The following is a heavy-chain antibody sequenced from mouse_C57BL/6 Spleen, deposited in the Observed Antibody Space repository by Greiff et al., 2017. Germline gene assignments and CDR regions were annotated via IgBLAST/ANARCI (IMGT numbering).Heavy chain of an antibody. V-gene: IGHV1-69*01. CDR2: IDPSDSYT. J-gene: IGHJ1*03. CDR3: ARRGYDGFHWYFDV. D-gene: IGHD2-3*01. CDR1: GYTFTSYW. Sequence: VQLQQPGAELVMPGASVKLSCKASGYTFTSYWMHWVKQRPGQGLEWIGEIDPSDSYTNYNQKFKGKSTLTVDKSSSTAYMQLSSQTSEDSAVYYCARRGYDGFHWYFDVWGTGTTVTVSS.